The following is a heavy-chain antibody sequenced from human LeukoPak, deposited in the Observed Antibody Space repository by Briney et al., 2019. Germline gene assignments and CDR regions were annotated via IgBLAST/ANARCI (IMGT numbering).Heavy chain of an antibody. Sequence: GASVKVSCKASGYTFTGYYIHWVRQAPGQGLECVGWTNPNSGGTNYAQKFQGRVTMTRDTSISTAYMELSRLRSDDTAVYYCARGGSGSYFSWLDPWGQGTLVTVSS. CDR1: GYTFTGYY. CDR3: ARGGSGSYFSWLDP. J-gene: IGHJ5*02. D-gene: IGHD3-10*01. CDR2: TNPNSGGT. V-gene: IGHV1-2*02.